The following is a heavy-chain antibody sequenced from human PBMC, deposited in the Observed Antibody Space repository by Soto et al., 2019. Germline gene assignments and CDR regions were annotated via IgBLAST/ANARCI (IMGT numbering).Heavy chain of an antibody. CDR2: IYNSGST. CDR3: ARQPLRYCSTTSCYPDYFDY. D-gene: IGHD2-2*01. Sequence: QLRLQQSGPGLVKPSETLSLTCGVSGVSVSSNNYFWGWIRQPPGKGLEWIGSIYNSGSTYYNPSLKSRVTLSVDTSKNQLSLKLTSVAAADTAVYYCARQPLRYCSTTSCYPDYFDYWGQGSLVTVSS. J-gene: IGHJ4*02. CDR1: GVSVSSNNYF. V-gene: IGHV4-39*01.